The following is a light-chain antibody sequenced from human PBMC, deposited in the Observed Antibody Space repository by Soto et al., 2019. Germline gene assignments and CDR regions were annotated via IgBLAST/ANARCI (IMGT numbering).Light chain of an antibody. CDR3: SSYTSRSSLDYV. CDR1: SSDVGGYNY. Sequence: QSALTQPASVSGSPGQSITIYCTGTSSDVGGYNYVSWYQQHPGKAPKLMIYEVSNRPSGVSNRFSGSKSGNTASLTISGLQAADEADYYCSSYTSRSSLDYVFGSGTKLTVL. J-gene: IGLJ1*01. CDR2: EVS. V-gene: IGLV2-14*01.